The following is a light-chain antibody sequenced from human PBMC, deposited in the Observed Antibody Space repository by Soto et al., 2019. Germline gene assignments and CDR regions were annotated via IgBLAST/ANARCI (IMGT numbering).Light chain of an antibody. CDR1: QTISTH. V-gene: IGKV1-39*01. J-gene: IGKJ2*01. Sequence: DIQMTQSPSSLSASVGDRVTITCRGGQTISTHLNWYQQKPGKAPKLLIYAASTSESGVPSRFSGSGSGTDFTLTISSLQPEDFATYFCQQSLTIPYTFGQGTKLEIK. CDR2: AAS. CDR3: QQSLTIPYT.